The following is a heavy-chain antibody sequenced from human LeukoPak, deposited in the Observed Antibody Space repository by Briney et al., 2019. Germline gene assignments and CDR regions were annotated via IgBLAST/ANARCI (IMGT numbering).Heavy chain of an antibody. CDR3: ARVDGSGLDAFDI. J-gene: IGHJ3*02. D-gene: IGHD3-10*01. CDR1: GYTFTSYY. CDR2: INPSGGST. Sequence: ASVEVSCKASGYTFTSYYMHWVRQAPGQGLEWMGIINPSGGSTSHAQKFQGRVTMTSDTSTSTVYMELSSLRSEDTAVYYCARVDGSGLDAFDIWGQGTMVTVSS. V-gene: IGHV1-46*01.